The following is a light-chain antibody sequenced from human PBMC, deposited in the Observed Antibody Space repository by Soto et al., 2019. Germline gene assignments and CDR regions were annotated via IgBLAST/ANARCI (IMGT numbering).Light chain of an antibody. J-gene: IGKJ1*01. Sequence: EIVMTQSPATLSVSPGERATLSCGASQSVSSKLAWYQQKPGQAPRLLIYGASTRATGIPASFSGSGSGTEFTLTISSLKSEDFAVYYCQQYGSWHPGTFGQGTKVDIK. CDR2: GAS. CDR1: QSVSSK. V-gene: IGKV3-15*01. CDR3: QQYGSWHPGT.